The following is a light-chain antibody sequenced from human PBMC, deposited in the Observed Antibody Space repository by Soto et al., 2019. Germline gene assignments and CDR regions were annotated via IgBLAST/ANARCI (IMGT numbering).Light chain of an antibody. CDR1: SSNIGAGYD. J-gene: IGLJ3*02. CDR2: GNS. V-gene: IGLV1-40*01. Sequence: QSVLTQRPSVSGAPGQRVTISCTESSSNIGAGYDVHWYQQLPGTAPKLLIYGNSNRPSGVPDRFSGSKSGTSASLAITGLQAEDEAVYYCQSYDSSLSGWVFGGGTKLTVL. CDR3: QSYDSSLSGWV.